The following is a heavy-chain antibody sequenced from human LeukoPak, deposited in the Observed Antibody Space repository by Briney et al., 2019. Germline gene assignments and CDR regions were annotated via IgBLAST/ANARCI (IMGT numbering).Heavy chain of an antibody. J-gene: IGHJ4*02. CDR3: ARDPGSTVTTFDY. CDR1: GFTVSSNY. D-gene: IGHD4-17*01. Sequence: GGSLRLSCAASGFTVSSNYMSWVGQAPGKGLEWVSVIYSGGSTYYADSVKGRFTISRDNSKNTLYLQMNSLRAEDTAVYYCARDPGSTVTTFDYWGQRTLVTVSS. CDR2: IYSGGST. V-gene: IGHV3-53*01.